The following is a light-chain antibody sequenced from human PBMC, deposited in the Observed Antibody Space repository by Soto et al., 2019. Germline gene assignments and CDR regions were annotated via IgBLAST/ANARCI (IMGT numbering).Light chain of an antibody. J-gene: IGKJ1*01. CDR1: QRAYRS. CDR2: DAS. V-gene: IGKV1-5*01. CDR3: QQYKDYTYT. Sequence: DIQMTQSPATLSASVEDRVTITFRASQRAYRSLAWYPQKPGQAPKLLISDASTWESGVPSRFSGSGSVTEFTLTITSLQPDDFATYYCQQYKDYTYTFGQGTKVDI.